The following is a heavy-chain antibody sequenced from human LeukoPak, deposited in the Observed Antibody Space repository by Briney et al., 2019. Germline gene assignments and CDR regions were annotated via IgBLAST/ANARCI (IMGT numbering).Heavy chain of an antibody. V-gene: IGHV3-74*03. CDR2: SKYDGSTA. CDR1: GFTLKNYW. Sequence: AGGSLRLSCETSGFTLKNYWMSWLRRAPGKGLEWVSRSKYDGSTAMYAESVKGRFTISRDNARGTLYLQMNSLRVDDTAVYYCAKSDWFDPCGRGILVTVSS. J-gene: IGHJ5*02. CDR3: AKSDWFDP.